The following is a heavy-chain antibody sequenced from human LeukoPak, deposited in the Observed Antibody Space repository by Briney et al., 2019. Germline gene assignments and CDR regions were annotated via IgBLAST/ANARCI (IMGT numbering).Heavy chain of an antibody. CDR1: GFTSSTYA. CDR2: ISGSGVST. V-gene: IGHV3-23*01. CDR3: AKQWRGTGDAFDI. J-gene: IGHJ3*02. Sequence: GGSLRLSCAASGFTSSTYAMSWVRQAPGKGLEWVSTISGSGVSTYYADSVKGRFTISRDTSKNTLYLQMNSLRAEDTAVYYCAKQWRGTGDAFDIWGQGTVVTFSP. D-gene: IGHD3/OR15-3a*01.